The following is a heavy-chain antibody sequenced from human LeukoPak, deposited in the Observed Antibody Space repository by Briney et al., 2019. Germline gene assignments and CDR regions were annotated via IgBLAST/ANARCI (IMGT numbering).Heavy chain of an antibody. CDR1: GFTFSSYG. J-gene: IGHJ4*02. D-gene: IGHD5-18*01. V-gene: IGHV3-7*01. CDR2: IKKDGSEK. Sequence: GGSLRLSCAASGFTFSSYGMHWVRQAPGKGLEWVANIKKDGSEKYYVDSVKGRFTISRDNAKTSLYLQMNSLRAEDTAVYYCARDLSGVTGYTYGRGIDYWGQGTLVTVSS. CDR3: ARDLSGVTGYTYGRGIDY.